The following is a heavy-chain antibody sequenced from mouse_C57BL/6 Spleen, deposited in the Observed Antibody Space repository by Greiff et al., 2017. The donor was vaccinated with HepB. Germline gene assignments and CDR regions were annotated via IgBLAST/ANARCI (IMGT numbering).Heavy chain of an antibody. CDR2: FYPGSGSI. Sequence: VQLQQSGAELVKPGASVKLSCKASGYTFTEYTIHWVKQRSGQGLEWIGWFYPGSGSIKYNEKFKDKATLTADKSSSTVYMELSRLTSEDSAVYCCARHHNYYGSSYLYAMDYWGQGTSVTVSS. CDR3: ARHHNYYGSSYLYAMDY. D-gene: IGHD1-1*01. V-gene: IGHV1-62-2*01. CDR1: GYTFTEYT. J-gene: IGHJ4*01.